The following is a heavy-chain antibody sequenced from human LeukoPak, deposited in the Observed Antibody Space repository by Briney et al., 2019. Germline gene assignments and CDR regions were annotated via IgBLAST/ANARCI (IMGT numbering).Heavy chain of an antibody. CDR2: ISAYNGNT. CDR3: ARVIITGTAVAPTDY. CDR1: GYTFTSYG. J-gene: IGHJ4*02. Sequence: ASVKVSCKASGYTFTSYGISWVRQAPGQGLEWMGWISAYNGNTNYAQKLQGRVTMTTDTSTSTAYMELRSLRSDDTAVYYCARVIITGTAVAPTDYWGQGTLVTVSS. D-gene: IGHD6-19*01. V-gene: IGHV1-18*01.